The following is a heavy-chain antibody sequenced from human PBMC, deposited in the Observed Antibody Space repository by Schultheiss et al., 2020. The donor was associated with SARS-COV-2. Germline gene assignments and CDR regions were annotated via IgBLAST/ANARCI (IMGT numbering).Heavy chain of an antibody. D-gene: IGHD6-25*01. Sequence: GESLKISCAASGFTFSSYAMSWVRQAPGKGLEWVSAISGSGGSTYYADSVKGRFTISRDNSKNTLYLQMNSLRAEDTAVYYCARGRPNWFDPWGQGTLVTVSS. CDR3: ARGRPNWFDP. CDR1: GFTFSSYA. CDR2: ISGSGGST. J-gene: IGHJ5*02. V-gene: IGHV3-23*01.